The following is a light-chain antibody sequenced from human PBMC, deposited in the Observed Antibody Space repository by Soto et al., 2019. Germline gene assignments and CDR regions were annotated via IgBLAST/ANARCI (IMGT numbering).Light chain of an antibody. CDR2: AAS. CDR3: QQTYRSSWT. Sequence: DIQLTQSPSSLSASVGDRVTITCRASQNITNYFNWYQQKPGKAPTLLIYAASSLQSGVPSRFSGSGSGTDFTLTISSLQPEDCATYYCQQTYRSSWTFGPGTKVEI. J-gene: IGKJ1*01. CDR1: QNITNY. V-gene: IGKV1-39*01.